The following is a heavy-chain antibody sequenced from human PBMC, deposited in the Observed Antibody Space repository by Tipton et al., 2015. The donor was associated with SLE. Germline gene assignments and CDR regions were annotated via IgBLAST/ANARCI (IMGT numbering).Heavy chain of an antibody. D-gene: IGHD3-22*01. CDR1: GGSISSSSYY. Sequence: TLSLTCTVSGGSISSSSYYWGWIRQPPGKGLEWIGSIYHSGSTYYNPSLKSRVTISVDTSKNQFSLKLSSVTAADTAVYYCASGYYDTRDAFDIWGQGTMVTVSS. J-gene: IGHJ3*02. CDR3: ASGYYDTRDAFDI. V-gene: IGHV4-39*07. CDR2: IYHSGST.